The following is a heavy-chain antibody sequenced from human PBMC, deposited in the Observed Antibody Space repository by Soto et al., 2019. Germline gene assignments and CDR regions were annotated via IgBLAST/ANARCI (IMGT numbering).Heavy chain of an antibody. Sequence: GGSLRLSCAASGFTFSSYWMSWVRQAPGKGLEWVANIKQDGSEKYYVDSVKGRFTISRDNAKNSLYLQMNSLRAEDTAVYYCARLGRIAAAGHGWFDPWGQGTLVTVSS. CDR1: GFTFSSYW. J-gene: IGHJ5*02. V-gene: IGHV3-7*03. CDR3: ARLGRIAAAGHGWFDP. CDR2: IKQDGSEK. D-gene: IGHD6-13*01.